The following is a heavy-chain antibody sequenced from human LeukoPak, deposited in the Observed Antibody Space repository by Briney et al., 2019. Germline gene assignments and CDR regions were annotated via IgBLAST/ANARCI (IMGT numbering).Heavy chain of an antibody. D-gene: IGHD1-26*01. J-gene: IGHJ4*02. Sequence: PGGSLRLSCAASGFTFSSYWMSWVRQAPGKGLEWVANIKQDGSEKYYVDSVKGRFTISRDNAKNSLYLQMNSLRAEDTAMYYCARDRSYYYFDYWGQGTLVTVSS. V-gene: IGHV3-7*01. CDR2: IKQDGSEK. CDR1: GFTFSSYW. CDR3: ARDRSYYYFDY.